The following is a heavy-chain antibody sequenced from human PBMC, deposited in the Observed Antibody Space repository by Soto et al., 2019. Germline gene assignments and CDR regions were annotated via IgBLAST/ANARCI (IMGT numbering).Heavy chain of an antibody. CDR2: IYYSGST. J-gene: IGHJ6*02. CDR3: ARAEGGSIYYYYGMDV. V-gene: IGHV4-31*03. CDR1: GGSISSGGYY. Sequence: PSETLSLTCTVSGGSISSGGYYWSWIRQHPGKGLEWIGYIYYSGSTYYNPSLKSRVTISVDTSKNQFSLKLSSVTAADTAVYYCARAEGGSIYYYYGMDVWGQGTTVTVSS. D-gene: IGHD3-10*01.